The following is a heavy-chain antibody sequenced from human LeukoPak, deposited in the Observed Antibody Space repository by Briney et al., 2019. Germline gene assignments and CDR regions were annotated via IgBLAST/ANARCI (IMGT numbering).Heavy chain of an antibody. V-gene: IGHV4-34*01. CDR3: AREGGYSGSYRRSDYYYYYGMDV. CDR1: GGSFSGYS. Sequence: SETLSLTCAVYGGSFSGYSGSWIRQPPGKGLEWIGEINHSGSTNYNPSLKSRVTISVDTSKNQFSLKLSSVTAADTAVYYCAREGGYSGSYRRSDYYYYYGMDVWGQGTTVTVSS. CDR2: INHSGST. D-gene: IGHD1-26*01. J-gene: IGHJ6*02.